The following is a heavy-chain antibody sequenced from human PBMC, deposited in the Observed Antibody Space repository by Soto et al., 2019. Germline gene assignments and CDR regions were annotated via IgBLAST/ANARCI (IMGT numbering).Heavy chain of an antibody. V-gene: IGHV3-23*01. Sequence: GGSLRLSCAASGFSFTSFVMSWVRQAPGKGLEWVSSIDGSGATTYYADSVKGRFTVSKDNSGTTLYLQMSSLRAEDTATYYCAEGGDFDYWGRGALVTVSS. CDR2: IDGSGATT. CDR3: AEGGDFDY. D-gene: IGHD2-15*01. CDR1: GFSFTSFV. J-gene: IGHJ4*02.